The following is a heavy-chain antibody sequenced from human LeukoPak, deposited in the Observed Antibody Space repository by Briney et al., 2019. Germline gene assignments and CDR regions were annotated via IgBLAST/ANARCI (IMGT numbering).Heavy chain of an antibody. CDR3: ARGWVEPRTRLFDY. CDR1: GFTFSSYE. D-gene: IGHD1-14*01. V-gene: IGHV3-48*03. CDR2: ISSSGSTI. J-gene: IGHJ4*02. Sequence: GGSLRLSCAASGFTFSSYEMNWVRQAPGKGLEWVSYISSSGSTIYYADSVNGRFTISRDNAKNSLYLQMNSLRAEDTAVYYCARGWVEPRTRLFDYWGQGTLVTVSS.